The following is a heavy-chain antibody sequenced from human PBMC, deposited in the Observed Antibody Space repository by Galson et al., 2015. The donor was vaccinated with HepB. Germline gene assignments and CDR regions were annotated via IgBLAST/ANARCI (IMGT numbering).Heavy chain of an antibody. J-gene: IGHJ3*02. D-gene: IGHD6-6*01. CDR2: ISYDGSNK. Sequence: SLRLSCAASGFTFSSYGMHWVRQAPGKGLEWVAVISYDGSNKYYADSVKGRFTISRDNSKNTLYLQMNSLRAEDTAVYYCAKAEASYSSFFDIWGQGTMVTVSS. CDR1: GFTFSSYG. CDR3: AKAEASYSSFFDI. V-gene: IGHV3-30*18.